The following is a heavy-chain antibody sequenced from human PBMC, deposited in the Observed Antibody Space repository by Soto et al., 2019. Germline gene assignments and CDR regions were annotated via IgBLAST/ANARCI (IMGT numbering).Heavy chain of an antibody. D-gene: IGHD3-10*01. Sequence: QVQLQESGPGLVKPSETLSLTCSVSGGAISSAGYYWSWVRQPPGKGLEWIGYIYHSGSTYYNPSLKSRLSMSVDTSKNQFSLKLSSVTAADTAVYYCARGGIYYDGSGRNAYSWFDPWGQGTLVTVSS. CDR1: GGAISSAGYY. CDR2: IYHSGST. V-gene: IGHV4-30-4*01. J-gene: IGHJ5*02. CDR3: ARGGIYYDGSGRNAYSWFDP.